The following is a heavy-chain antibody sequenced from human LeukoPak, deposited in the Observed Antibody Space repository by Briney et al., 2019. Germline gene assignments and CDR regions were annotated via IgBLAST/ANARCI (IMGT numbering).Heavy chain of an antibody. CDR3: ARGRRDIVVVPAAIVSYWFDP. CDR1: GYTFTSYD. Sequence: ASVKVSCKASGYTFTSYDINWVRQATGQGLEWMGWMNPNSGNIGYAQKFQGRVTITRNTSISTAYMELSSLRSEDTAVYYCARGRRDIVVVPAAIVSYWFDPWGQGTLVTVSS. J-gene: IGHJ5*02. D-gene: IGHD2-2*02. V-gene: IGHV1-8*03. CDR2: MNPNSGNI.